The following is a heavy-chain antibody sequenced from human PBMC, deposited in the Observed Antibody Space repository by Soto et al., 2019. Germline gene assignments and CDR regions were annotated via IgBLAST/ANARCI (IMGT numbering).Heavy chain of an antibody. D-gene: IGHD3-16*02. V-gene: IGHV3-11*01. CDR3: AREAKYMITFGGVIVPQYKPTNVDY. J-gene: IGHJ4*02. CDR2: ISSSGSTI. Sequence: GGSLRLSCAASGFTFSDYYMSWIRQAPGKGLEWVSYISSSGSTIYYADSVKGRFTISRDNAKNSLYLQMNSLRAEDTAVYYCAREAKYMITFGGVIVPQYKPTNVDYWGQGTLVTVSS. CDR1: GFTFSDYY.